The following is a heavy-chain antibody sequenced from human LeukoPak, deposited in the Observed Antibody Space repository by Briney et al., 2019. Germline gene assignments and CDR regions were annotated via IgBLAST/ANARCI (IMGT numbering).Heavy chain of an antibody. CDR1: GYSFTTYW. Sequence: GESLKISCKGSGYSFTTYWISWVRQLPGKGLEWMGRIDPSDSYIKYSPSFQGHVTISADKSIDTAYLQWSSLKASDSAMYYCARIQRDYFYHGMDVWGQGTTVTVSS. D-gene: IGHD5-18*01. CDR2: IDPSDSYI. J-gene: IGHJ6*02. V-gene: IGHV5-10-1*01. CDR3: ARIQRDYFYHGMDV.